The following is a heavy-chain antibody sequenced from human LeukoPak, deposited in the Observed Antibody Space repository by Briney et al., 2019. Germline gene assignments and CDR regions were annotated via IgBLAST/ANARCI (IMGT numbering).Heavy chain of an antibody. CDR3: AKDIRGDGYNSRFDY. Sequence: PGGSLRLSCAASGFAFDDYAMHWVRQAPGRGLEWVSLISGDGGSTYYADSVKGRFTISRDNSKNSLYLQMNSLRTEDTALYYCAKDIRGDGYNSRFDYWGQGTLVTVSP. CDR1: GFAFDDYA. CDR2: ISGDGGST. D-gene: IGHD5-24*01. J-gene: IGHJ4*02. V-gene: IGHV3-43*02.